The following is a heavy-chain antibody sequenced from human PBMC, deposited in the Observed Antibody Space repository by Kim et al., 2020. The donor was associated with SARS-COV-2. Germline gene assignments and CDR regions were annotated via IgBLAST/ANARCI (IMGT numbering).Heavy chain of an antibody. CDR3: AKDRYPGVGARIDY. V-gene: IGHV3-30*18. Sequence: GGSLRLSCAASGFTFSSYGMHWVRQAPGKGLEWVAVISYDGSNKYYADSVKGRLTISRDNSKNTLYLQMNSLRAEDTAVYYCAKDRYPGVGARIDYWGQGTLVTVSS. CDR2: ISYDGSNK. J-gene: IGHJ4*02. CDR1: GFTFSSYG. D-gene: IGHD1-26*01.